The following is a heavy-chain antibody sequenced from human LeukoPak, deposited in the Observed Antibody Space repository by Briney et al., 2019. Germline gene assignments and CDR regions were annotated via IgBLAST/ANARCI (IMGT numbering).Heavy chain of an antibody. D-gene: IGHD6-6*01. Sequence: SETLSLTCTVSGDSISSYYWSWIRQPAGKGLEWIGRIYTSGTTSYNPSLKSRVSISVDKSKNQLSLKVSSVTAADTAVYYCARLGYSSSSTGYYYYMDVWGKGTTVTVSS. CDR3: ARLGYSSSSTGYYYYMDV. J-gene: IGHJ6*03. CDR1: GDSISSYY. CDR2: IYTSGTT. V-gene: IGHV4-4*07.